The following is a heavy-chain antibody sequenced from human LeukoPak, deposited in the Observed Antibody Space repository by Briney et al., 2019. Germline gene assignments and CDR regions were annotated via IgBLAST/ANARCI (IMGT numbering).Heavy chain of an antibody. CDR3: ASTGGSYLGDAFDI. CDR2: INHSGST. J-gene: IGHJ3*02. CDR1: GGSFSGYY. V-gene: IGHV4-34*01. Sequence: KTSETLSLTCAVYGGSFSGYYWSWIRQPPGKGLEWIGEINHSGSTYYNPSLKSRVTISVDTSKNQFSLKLSSVTAADTAVYYCASTGGSYLGDAFDIWGQGTMVTVSS. D-gene: IGHD1-26*01.